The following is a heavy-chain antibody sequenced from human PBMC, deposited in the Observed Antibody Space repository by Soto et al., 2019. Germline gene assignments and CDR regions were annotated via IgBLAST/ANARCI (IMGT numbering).Heavy chain of an antibody. Sequence: EVQLLESGGGLVQPGGSLRLSCAASGFTFSSHAMNWLRQAPGKGLEWLSAISGSASDIYYADSVKGRFTISRDSSTNTVFLQMNSLRAEDTALYYCAKKRSGSWSMGCFDSWGQGTLVTVSS. CDR2: ISGSASDI. CDR3: AKKRSGSWSMGCFDS. V-gene: IGHV3-23*01. J-gene: IGHJ4*02. D-gene: IGHD3-16*01. CDR1: GFTFSSHA.